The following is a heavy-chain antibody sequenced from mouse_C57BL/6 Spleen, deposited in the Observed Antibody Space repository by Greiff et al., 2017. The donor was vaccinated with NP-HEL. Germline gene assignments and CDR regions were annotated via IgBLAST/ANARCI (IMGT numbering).Heavy chain of an antibody. J-gene: IGHJ4*01. CDR3: ARRLGMDY. Sequence: EVHLVESGGGLVKPGGSLKLSCAASGFTFSSYTMSWVRQTPEKRLEWVATISGGGGNTYYPDSVKGRFTISRDNAKNTLYLQMSSLRSEDTALYYCARRLGMDYWGQGTSVTVSS. D-gene: IGHD4-1*01. CDR1: GFTFSSYT. CDR2: ISGGGGNT. V-gene: IGHV5-9*01.